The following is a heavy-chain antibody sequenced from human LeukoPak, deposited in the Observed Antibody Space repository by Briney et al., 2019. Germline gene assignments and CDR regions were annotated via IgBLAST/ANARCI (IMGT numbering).Heavy chain of an antibody. CDR1: GYSISNGYY. CDR2: ISDTGNT. Sequence: ETLSLTCNVSGYSISNGYYWGWIRQPPGKGLEWVSAISDTGNTYHADSVKGRFTISRDSSKNTLFLQMNRLRPEDAAVYYCAKAPVTTCRGAFCYPFDYWGLGTLVTVSS. J-gene: IGHJ4*02. D-gene: IGHD2-15*01. V-gene: IGHV3-23*01. CDR3: AKAPVTTCRGAFCYPFDY.